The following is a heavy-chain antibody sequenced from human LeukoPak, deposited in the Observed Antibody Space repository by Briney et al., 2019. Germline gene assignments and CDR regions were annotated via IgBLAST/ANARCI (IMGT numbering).Heavy chain of an antibody. J-gene: IGHJ4*02. Sequence: PGGSLRLSCAASGFTFSSYSMNWVRQAPGKGLEWVSSISSSSSYIYYADSVKGRFTISRDNAKNPLYLQMNSLRAEDTAVYYCARPYYYDSSGYYHPSSDYFDYWGQGTLVTVSS. D-gene: IGHD3-22*01. CDR2: ISSSSSYI. V-gene: IGHV3-21*01. CDR1: GFTFSSYS. CDR3: ARPYYYDSSGYYHPSSDYFDY.